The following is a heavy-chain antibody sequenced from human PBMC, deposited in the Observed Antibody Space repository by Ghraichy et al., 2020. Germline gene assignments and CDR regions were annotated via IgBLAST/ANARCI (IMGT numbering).Heavy chain of an antibody. D-gene: IGHD6-13*01. CDR1: GGSISSYY. V-gene: IGHV4-59*01. CDR2: IYYSGST. CDR3: ASCFIAAAGTGYFDY. Sequence: ESLNISCTVSGGSISSYYWSWIRQPPGKGLEWIGYIYYSGSTNYNPSLKSQVTISVDTSKNQFSLKLSSVTAADTAVYYCASCFIAAAGTGYFDYWGQGTLVTVSS. J-gene: IGHJ4*02.